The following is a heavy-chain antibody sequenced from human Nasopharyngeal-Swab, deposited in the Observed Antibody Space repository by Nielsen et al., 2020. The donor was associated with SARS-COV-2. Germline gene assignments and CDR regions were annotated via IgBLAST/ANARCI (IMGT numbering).Heavy chain of an antibody. CDR2: ITGRGSTR. D-gene: IGHD1-14*01. J-gene: IGHJ4*02. Sequence: GESLKISCAASGFTFTSYAMSWVRQAPGQGLEWVSTITGRGSTRYYGDSVRGRFTISRDNSKNTLYLEMTSLRAEDTAIYYCVKDITWTGREYFDFWGQGTLVTVSS. CDR3: VKDITWTGREYFDF. V-gene: IGHV3-23*01. CDR1: GFTFTSYA.